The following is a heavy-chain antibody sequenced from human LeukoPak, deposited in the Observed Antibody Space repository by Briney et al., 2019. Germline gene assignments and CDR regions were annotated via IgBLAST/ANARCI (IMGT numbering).Heavy chain of an antibody. Sequence: AGSLRLSCAASGFTFSSYAMHWVRQAQGRGLEYCSAISSNGGSSYYANSVNGRFTISRDNSKNTLYLQMGSLRAVDMAFYSCAIGYGDYADYFDYCGRGTLVTVSS. CDR1: GFTFSSYA. CDR2: ISSNGGSS. J-gene: IGHJ4*02. V-gene: IGHV3-64*01. D-gene: IGHD4-17*01. CDR3: AIGYGDYADYFDY.